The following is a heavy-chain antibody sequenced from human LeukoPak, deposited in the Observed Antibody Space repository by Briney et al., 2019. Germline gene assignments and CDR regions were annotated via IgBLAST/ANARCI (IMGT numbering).Heavy chain of an antibody. J-gene: IGHJ6*02. D-gene: IGHD2-2*02. CDR2: IIPIFGTA. Sequence: ASVNVSCKASGGTFSSYAISWVRQAPGQGLEWMGGIIPIFGTANYAQKFQGRVTITADESTSTAYMELSSLRSEDTAVYYCARGVVVVPAAISYYYYGMDVWGQGTTVTVSS. V-gene: IGHV1-69*13. CDR3: ARGVVVVPAAISYYYYGMDV. CDR1: GGTFSSYA.